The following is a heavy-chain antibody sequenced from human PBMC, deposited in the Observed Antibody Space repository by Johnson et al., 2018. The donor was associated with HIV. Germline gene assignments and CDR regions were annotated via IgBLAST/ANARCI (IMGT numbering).Heavy chain of an antibody. Sequence: QVLLVESGGGVVQPGGSLRLSCAASVFNFNTYGMDWVRQAPGKGLEWVAFIRYDGSSKYYADSVKGRFTVSRDNSKNTLYLQMKSLRPEDTAVYYCAKESKWESRTPHAFDLWGQGTMVTVSS. D-gene: IGHD1-26*01. V-gene: IGHV3-30*02. CDR1: VFNFNTYG. CDR2: IRYDGSSK. J-gene: IGHJ3*01. CDR3: AKESKWESRTPHAFDL.